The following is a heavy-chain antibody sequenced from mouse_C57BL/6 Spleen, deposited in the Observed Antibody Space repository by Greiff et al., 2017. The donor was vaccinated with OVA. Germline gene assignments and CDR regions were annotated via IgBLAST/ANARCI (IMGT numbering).Heavy chain of an antibody. CDR1: GFNIKDYY. CDR2: IDPEDGET. CDR3: ARSLGGYYFDY. D-gene: IGHD4-1*01. J-gene: IGHJ2*01. Sequence: VQLQPSGAELLKPGASVQFSCTASGFNIKDYYMTWVKPRTEQGLEWIGRIDPEDGETKYAPQFQGKATITADTSSNTAYLQLSSLTSEDTAVYYCARSLGGYYFDYWGQGTTLTVSS. V-gene: IGHV14-2*01.